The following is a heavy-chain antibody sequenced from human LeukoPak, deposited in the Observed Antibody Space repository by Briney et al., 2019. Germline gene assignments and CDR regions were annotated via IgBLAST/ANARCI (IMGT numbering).Heavy chain of an antibody. Sequence: GGSLRLSCAASGFTFSSYWMHWVRQAPGKGLVWVSRTNSDGSSTSYADSVKGRFTISRDNAKNTLYLQMNSLRAEDTAVYYCARNYYDSSAYYYFDYWGQGTLVTVSS. CDR2: TNSDGSST. D-gene: IGHD3-22*01. V-gene: IGHV3-74*01. CDR3: ARNYYDSSAYYYFDY. CDR1: GFTFSSYW. J-gene: IGHJ4*02.